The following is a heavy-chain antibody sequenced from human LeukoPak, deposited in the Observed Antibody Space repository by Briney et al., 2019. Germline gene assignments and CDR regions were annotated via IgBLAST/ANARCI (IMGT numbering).Heavy chain of an antibody. V-gene: IGHV1-46*01. J-gene: IGHJ4*02. D-gene: IGHD5-18*01. CDR3: TTDTGYSYGSFDY. CDR2: INPSGGST. Sequence: ASVKVSCKASGYTFSSYYMDWVRQAHGKGLERMGIINPSGGSTSYAQKFQGRVTMTRDTSTSTVYMGLSSLRSEDTAVYYCTTDTGYSYGSFDYWGQGTLVTVSS. CDR1: GYTFSSYY.